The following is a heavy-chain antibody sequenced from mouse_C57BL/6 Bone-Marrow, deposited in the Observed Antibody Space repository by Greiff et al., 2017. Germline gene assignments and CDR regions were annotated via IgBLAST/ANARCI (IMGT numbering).Heavy chain of an antibody. V-gene: IGHV14-2*01. D-gene: IGHD3-3*01. CDR2: IDPEDGET. CDR3: ARGGTEWYFDV. J-gene: IGHJ1*03. CDR1: GFNIKDYY. Sequence: VQLQQSGAELVKPGASVKLSCTASGFNIKDYYMHWVKQRTEQGLEWIGRIDPEDGETKYAPKFPGKATITADTSYNTAYLQLSSLTSEDTAVYYCARGGTEWYFDVWGTGTTVTGSS.